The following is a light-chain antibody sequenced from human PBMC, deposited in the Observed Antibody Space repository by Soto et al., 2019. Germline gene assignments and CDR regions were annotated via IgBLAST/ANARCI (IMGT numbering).Light chain of an antibody. V-gene: IGKV3D-15*01. CDR3: QQYNNWVT. Sequence: EVVMTQSPDTLSVSPGERATLSCRASQSVGSNLAWYQQKPGQAPRLLIYGASTRATGISARFSGSGSGTEFTLTISSLQSEDFAVYYCQQYNNWVTFGGGTKVEIK. CDR1: QSVGSN. CDR2: GAS. J-gene: IGKJ4*01.